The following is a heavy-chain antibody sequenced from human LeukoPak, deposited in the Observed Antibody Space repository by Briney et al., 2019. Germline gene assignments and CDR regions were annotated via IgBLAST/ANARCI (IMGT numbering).Heavy chain of an antibody. V-gene: IGHV4-59*01. D-gene: IGHD2-21*01. Sequence: PSETLSLTCTVSGGSISSYYWSWIRQPPGKGLEWIGYIYYSGSTNYNPSLKSRVTISVDTSKNQFSLKLSSVTAADTAVYYCAREIAYCGGDCYSAHWFEPWGQGTLVTVSS. CDR2: IYYSGST. CDR1: GGSISSYY. CDR3: AREIAYCGGDCYSAHWFEP. J-gene: IGHJ5*02.